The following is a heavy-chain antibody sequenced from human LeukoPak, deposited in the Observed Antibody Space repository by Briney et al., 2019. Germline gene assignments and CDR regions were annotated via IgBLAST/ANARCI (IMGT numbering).Heavy chain of an antibody. CDR2: INHSGST. V-gene: IGHV4-34*01. J-gene: IGHJ3*02. CDR3: ASLKQQIRLGRKAFDI. D-gene: IGHD3-16*01. CDR1: GGSFSGYY. Sequence: SETLSLTCAVYGGSFSGYYWSWIRQPPGKGLEWIGEINHSGSTNYNPSLKSRVTISVDTSKNQFSLKLSSVTAADTAVYYCASLKQQIRLGRKAFDIWGQGTMVTVSS.